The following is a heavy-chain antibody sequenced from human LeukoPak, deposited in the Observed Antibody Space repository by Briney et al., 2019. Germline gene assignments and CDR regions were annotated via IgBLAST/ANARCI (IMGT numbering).Heavy chain of an antibody. D-gene: IGHD3-22*01. CDR3: TSGSYDS. CDR1: GFSFSGSA. CDR2: IRKKAFSYAT. J-gene: IGHJ4*02. Sequence: GGSLKLSCAASGFSFSGSAVHWVRQASGKGLEWVGLIRKKAFSYATAYATSVKGRFTVSRDGSRNTAYLQMSSLRTDDTAKYYCTSGSYDSWGQGTLVIVSS. V-gene: IGHV3-73*01.